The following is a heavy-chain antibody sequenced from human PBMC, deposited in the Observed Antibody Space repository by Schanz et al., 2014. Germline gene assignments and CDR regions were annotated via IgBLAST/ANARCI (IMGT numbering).Heavy chain of an antibody. CDR1: GGSITSNRW. D-gene: IGHD6-13*01. V-gene: IGHV4-4*02. CDR2: IYHSGRT. CDR3: ARGRQQLGSFDY. Sequence: QLQLHESGPGLVKPSETLSLTCTVSGGSITSNRWWSWVRQPPGKGLEWIGEIYHSGRTNYDPSLKSRVTMSVETSKTQFSLNLSSVTAADTAVYYCARGRQQLGSFDYWGPGTLDSVSS. J-gene: IGHJ4*02.